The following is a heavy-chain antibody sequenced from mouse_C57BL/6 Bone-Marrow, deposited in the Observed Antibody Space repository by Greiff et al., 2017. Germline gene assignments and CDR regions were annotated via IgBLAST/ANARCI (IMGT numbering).Heavy chain of an antibody. V-gene: IGHV6-3*01. Sequence: EVMLVESGGGLVQPGGSMKLSCVASGFTFSNYWLNWVRQSPEKGLAWVAQIRLKSDNYATQYAESVKGRFTISRDDSKSSVYLQMNNLRAEDTGIYYCTGDGSSLFAYWGQGTLVTVSA. D-gene: IGHD1-1*01. CDR1: GFTFSNYW. CDR3: TGDGSSLFAY. J-gene: IGHJ3*01. CDR2: IRLKSDNYAT.